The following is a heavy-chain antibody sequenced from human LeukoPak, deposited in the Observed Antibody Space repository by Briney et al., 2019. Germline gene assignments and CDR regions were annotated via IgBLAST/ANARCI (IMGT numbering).Heavy chain of an antibody. CDR2: ISGSGGST. J-gene: IGHJ4*02. CDR3: AKDFGDGYSF. CDR1: GFTFSSYA. D-gene: IGHD5-24*01. V-gene: IGHV3-23*01. Sequence: GGSLRLSCAASGFTFSSYAMSWVRQAPEKGLEWVSAISGSGGSTYYADSVKGRFTISRDNSKNTLYLQMNSLIAEDTAVYYCAKDFGDGYSFWGQGTLVTVSS.